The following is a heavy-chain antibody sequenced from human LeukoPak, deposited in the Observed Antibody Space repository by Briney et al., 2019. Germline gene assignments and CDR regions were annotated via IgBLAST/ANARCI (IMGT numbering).Heavy chain of an antibody. CDR2: INHSGST. Sequence: PSETLSLTCAVYGGSFSGYYWSWIRQPPGKGLEWIGEINHSGSTNYNPSLKSRVTISVDTSKNQFSLKLSSVTAVDTAVYYCARGRAYYMDVWGKGTTVTVSS. CDR3: ARGRAYYMDV. CDR1: GGSFSGYY. J-gene: IGHJ6*03. V-gene: IGHV4-34*01.